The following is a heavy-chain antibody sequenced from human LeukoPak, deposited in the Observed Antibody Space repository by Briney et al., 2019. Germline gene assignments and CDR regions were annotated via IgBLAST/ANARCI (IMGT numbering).Heavy chain of an antibody. J-gene: IGHJ4*02. CDR3: VRDCVWGTYDPDY. CDR1: GFTFSSYW. D-gene: IGHD3-16*01. Sequence: PGGSLRLSCAASGFTFSSYWMSWFRQIPGKGLEWLGNIKTDGSEKYYLDSVRGRFTISRDNAKNSLFLQMNSLRGEDTAVYYCVRDCVWGTYDPDYWGQGTLVTVTS. V-gene: IGHV3-7*01. CDR2: IKTDGSEK.